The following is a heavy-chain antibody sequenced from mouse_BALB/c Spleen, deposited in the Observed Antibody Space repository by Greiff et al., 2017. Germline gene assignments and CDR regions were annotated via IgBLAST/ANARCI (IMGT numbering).Heavy chain of an antibody. D-gene: IGHD2-4*01. J-gene: IGHJ4*01. V-gene: IGHV5-12-2*01. Sequence: EVQGVESGGGLVQPGGSLKLSCAASGFTFSSYTMSWVRQTPEKRLEWVAYISNGGGSTYYPDTVKGRSTISRDNAKNTQYLQMSSLKSEDTAMYYWTRHVYYEGAMDYWGQGTSVTVSS. CDR2: ISNGGGST. CDR1: GFTFSSYT. CDR3: TRHVYYEGAMDY.